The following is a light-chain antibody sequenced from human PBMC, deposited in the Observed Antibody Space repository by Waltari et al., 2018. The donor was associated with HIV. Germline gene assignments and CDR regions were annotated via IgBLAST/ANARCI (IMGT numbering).Light chain of an antibody. CDR1: SSNIGHNY. Sequence: QSVLTQPPSVSAAPGQTVTIPCSGSSSNIGHNYVSGYQQLPGTAPKLLIYDNNKRPSGIPDRFSGSKSGTSATLGITGLQTGDEADYYCGTWDSSLSADVFGGGTKLTVL. V-gene: IGLV1-51*01. CDR3: GTWDSSLSADV. J-gene: IGLJ3*02. CDR2: DNN.